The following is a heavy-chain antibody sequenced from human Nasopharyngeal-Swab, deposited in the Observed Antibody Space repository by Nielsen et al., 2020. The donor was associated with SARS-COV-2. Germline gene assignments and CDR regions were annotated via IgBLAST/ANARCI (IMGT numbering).Heavy chain of an antibody. CDR2: ISGSGGST. CDR3: ARDDSSGTNLLFDY. D-gene: IGHD6-19*01. Sequence: GESLKISCAASGFTFSSYAMSWVRQAPGKGLEWVSAISGSGGSTYDADSVKGRFSISRDNSKNTLYLQMTSLRVEDTAVYYCARDDSSGTNLLFDYWGQGILVTVSS. V-gene: IGHV3-23*01. J-gene: IGHJ4*02. CDR1: GFTFSSYA.